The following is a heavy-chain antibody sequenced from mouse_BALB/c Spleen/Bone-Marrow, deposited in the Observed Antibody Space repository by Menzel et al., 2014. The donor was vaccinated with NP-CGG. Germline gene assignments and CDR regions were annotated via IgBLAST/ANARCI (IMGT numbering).Heavy chain of an antibody. J-gene: IGHJ4*01. D-gene: IGHD2-3*01. CDR1: EYTFTSYI. CDR2: INPYNDGT. CDR3: ARRWLPYAMDY. V-gene: IGHV1-14*01. Sequence: VQLKESGPELVKPGASVKMSCKASEYTFTSYIMHWVKQKPGQGLEWIGYINPYNDGTKYNEKFKGKATLTSDKSSSTAYMELSSLTSEDSAVYYCARRWLPYAMDYWGQGTSVTVSS.